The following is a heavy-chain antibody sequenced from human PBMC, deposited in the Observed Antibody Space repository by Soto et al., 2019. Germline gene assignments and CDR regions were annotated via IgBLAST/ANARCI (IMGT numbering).Heavy chain of an antibody. CDR1: GFTFSGYG. D-gene: IGHD2-15*01. Sequence: GGSLSLSCSASGFTFSGYGMHWVRQAPGKGLEWVAVISYDGTKKDHGYSVKGRFTISRDNSKNTLYLQMSPLRAEDTAIYYCAKDRGALRWSEEHYYFDYWGQGALVTVSS. J-gene: IGHJ4*02. CDR3: AKDRGALRWSEEHYYFDY. CDR2: ISYDGTKK. V-gene: IGHV3-30*18.